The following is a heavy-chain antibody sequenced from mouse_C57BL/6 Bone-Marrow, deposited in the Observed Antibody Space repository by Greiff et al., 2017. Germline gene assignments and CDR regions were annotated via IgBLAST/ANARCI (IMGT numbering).Heavy chain of an antibody. CDR1: GYTFTDYE. Sequence: VQRVESGAELVRPGASVTLSCKASGYTFTDYEMHWVKQTPVHGLEWIGAIDPETGGTAYNQKFKGKAILTADKSSSTAYMELRSLTSEDSAVYYCTRDGGWLRIYYAMDYWGQGTSVTVSS. V-gene: IGHV1-15*01. D-gene: IGHD2-3*01. J-gene: IGHJ4*01. CDR2: IDPETGGT. CDR3: TRDGGWLRIYYAMDY.